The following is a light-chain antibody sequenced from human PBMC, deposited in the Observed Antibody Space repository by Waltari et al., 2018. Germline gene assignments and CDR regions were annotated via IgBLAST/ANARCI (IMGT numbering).Light chain of an antibody. CDR3: QQSYSTLLT. J-gene: IGKJ4*01. CDR2: AAS. CDR1: QSISSY. Sequence: DIQMTQSPSSLSASGGYRVTITCRATQSISSYLNWYQQKPGKAPKLLIYAASSLQSGVPSRLSGSGSGTDFTLTISSLQPEDFATYYCQQSYSTLLTFGGGTKVEIK. V-gene: IGKV1-39*01.